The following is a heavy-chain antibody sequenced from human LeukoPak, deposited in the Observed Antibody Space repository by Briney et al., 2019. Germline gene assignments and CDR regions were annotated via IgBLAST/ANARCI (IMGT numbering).Heavy chain of an antibody. V-gene: IGHV4-34*01. CDR3: ARGRGARLRPYYYYYMDV. Sequence: PSETLSLTCAVYGGSFSGYYWSWIRQPPGQGLEWIGEINHSGSTNYNPSLKSRVTISVDTSKNQFSLKLSSVTAADTAVYYCARGRGARLRPYYYYYMDVWGKGTTVTVSS. J-gene: IGHJ6*03. CDR2: INHSGST. CDR1: GGSFSGYY. D-gene: IGHD4-17*01.